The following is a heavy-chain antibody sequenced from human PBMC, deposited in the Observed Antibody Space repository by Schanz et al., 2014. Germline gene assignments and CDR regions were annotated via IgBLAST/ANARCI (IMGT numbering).Heavy chain of an antibody. Sequence: EVQLAESGGGLVQPGGSLRLSCTASGFTFSDYWMSWVRQAPGKGLEWVSYISGSSRTIYYADSMKGRFTVSRDNAENALYLQMNSLRAEDTAVYYCARKMKLGVYGGKGHDSLDIWGQGTMVTVSS. V-gene: IGHV3-48*01. CDR2: ISGSSRTI. J-gene: IGHJ3*02. D-gene: IGHD4-17*01. CDR1: GFTFSDYW. CDR3: ARKMKLGVYGGKGHDSLDI.